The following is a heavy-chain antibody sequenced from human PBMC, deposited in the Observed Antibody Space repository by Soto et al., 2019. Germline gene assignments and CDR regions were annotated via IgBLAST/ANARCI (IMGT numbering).Heavy chain of an antibody. CDR2: IYYSGST. Sequence: TVSGGSISSGGYYWSWIRQHPGKGLEWIGYIYYSGSTYYNPSLKSRVTISVDTSKNQFSLKLSSVTAADTAVYYCARDNGWAFYYFDYWGQGTLVTVSS. J-gene: IGHJ4*02. CDR1: GGSISSGGYY. V-gene: IGHV4-31*03. CDR3: ARDNGWAFYYFDY.